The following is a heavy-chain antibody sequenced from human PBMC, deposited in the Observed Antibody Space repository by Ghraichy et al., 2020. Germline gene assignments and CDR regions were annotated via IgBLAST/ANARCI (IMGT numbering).Heavy chain of an antibody. Sequence: SETLSLTCTVSGGSISSGGYYWSWIRQHPGKGLEWIGYIYYSGSTYYNPSLKSRVTISVDTSKNQFSLKLSSVTAADTAVYYCAREVWNYSPLNYSYYGMDVWGQGTTVTVSS. CDR3: AREVWNYSPLNYSYYGMDV. J-gene: IGHJ6*02. V-gene: IGHV4-31*03. CDR2: IYYSGST. D-gene: IGHD1-7*01. CDR1: GGSISSGGYY.